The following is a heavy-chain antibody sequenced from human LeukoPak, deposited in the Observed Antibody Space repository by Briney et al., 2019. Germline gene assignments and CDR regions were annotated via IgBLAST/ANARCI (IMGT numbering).Heavy chain of an antibody. D-gene: IGHD2-15*01. J-gene: IGHJ3*02. V-gene: IGHV4-31*03. CDR2: IYYSGST. Sequence: PSETLSLTCTVSGGSSSSGGYYWSWIRQHPGKGLEWIGYIYYSGSTYYNPSLRSRVTISVDTSKNQFSLKLSSVTAADTAVYFCARRRVVVASTDGASGAFDIWGQGTMVTVSS. CDR3: ARRRVVVASTDGASGAFDI. CDR1: GGSSSSGGYY.